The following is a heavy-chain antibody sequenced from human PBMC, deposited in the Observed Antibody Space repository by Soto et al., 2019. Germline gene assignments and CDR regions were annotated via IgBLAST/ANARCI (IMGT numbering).Heavy chain of an antibody. CDR1: GGSINSANYY. J-gene: IGHJ4*02. Sequence: PSETLSLTCTVSGGSINSANYYWGWIRQPPGKGLEWIGSTYYSGSTYYNPSLKSRVTISADTSKNQFFLKLSSVTAADTAVYYCARHGPGGVARNYFDYWGQGTLVTVSS. D-gene: IGHD2-8*02. CDR2: TYYSGST. CDR3: ARHGPGGVARNYFDY. V-gene: IGHV4-39*01.